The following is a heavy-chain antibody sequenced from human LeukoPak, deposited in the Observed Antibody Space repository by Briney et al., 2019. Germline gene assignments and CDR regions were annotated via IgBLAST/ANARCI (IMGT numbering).Heavy chain of an antibody. J-gene: IGHJ6*02. CDR2: ISGSGGST. V-gene: IGHV3-23*01. D-gene: IGHD3-10*01. CDR1: GFSFSSYA. CDR3: AKENHGSGRFGGYYYYGMDV. Sequence: GGSLRLSCAASGFSFSSYAMSWVPQAPGGGLEWVSAISGSGGSTYYAGSVKGRFTISRDNSKNSLYLQMNSLRAEDTAVCYCAKENHGSGRFGGYYYYGMDVWGQGTTVTVSS.